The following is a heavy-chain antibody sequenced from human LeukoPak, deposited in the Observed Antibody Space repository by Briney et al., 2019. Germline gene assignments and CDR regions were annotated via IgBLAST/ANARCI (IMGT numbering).Heavy chain of an antibody. J-gene: IGHJ4*02. D-gene: IGHD6-19*01. CDR2: IDWDDDK. Sequence: SGPTLVNPTQTLTLTCTFSGFSLNTGGMCVSWIRQPPGKALEWLARIDWDDDKYYSTSLKTRLTISKDTSKKQVVRTMTNMDSVDTATYYCARIREGVAAEGFDYWGQGTLVTVSS. CDR3: ARIREGVAAEGFDY. CDR1: GFSLNTGGMC. V-gene: IGHV2-70*11.